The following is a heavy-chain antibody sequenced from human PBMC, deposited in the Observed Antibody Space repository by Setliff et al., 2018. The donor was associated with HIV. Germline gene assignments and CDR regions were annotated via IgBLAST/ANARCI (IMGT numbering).Heavy chain of an antibody. CDR1: GGSISTYY. D-gene: IGHD6-13*01. CDR2: IYFSGSA. V-gene: IGHV4-39*07. J-gene: IGHJ5*02. CDR3: ARGGDSSSFRGGRTFDP. Sequence: LSLTCTVSGGSISTYYWGWIRQSPEKGLEWIGSIYFSGSAYYNPSLESRVTISVDTSKNQFSLKLSSVTAADTAVYYCARGGDSSSFRGGRTFDPWGQGTLVTVS.